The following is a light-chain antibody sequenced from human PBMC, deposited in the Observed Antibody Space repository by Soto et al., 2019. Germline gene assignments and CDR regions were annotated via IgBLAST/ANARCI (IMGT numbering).Light chain of an antibody. V-gene: IGKV3-20*01. J-gene: IGKJ1*01. Sequence: EIVLTQSPGTLSLSPGERGTLSCRASQRVSSGYLAWYQQKPGQPPRLLIYDASSRATGIPDRFSGSGSGTDFTLTISRLEPEDFAVYYCQQYGSSPRTFGQGTKVDIK. CDR3: QQYGSSPRT. CDR2: DAS. CDR1: QRVSSGY.